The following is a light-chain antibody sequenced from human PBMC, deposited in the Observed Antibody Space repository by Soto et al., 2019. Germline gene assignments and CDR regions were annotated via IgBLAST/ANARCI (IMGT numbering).Light chain of an antibody. J-gene: IGLJ3*02. V-gene: IGLV2-14*01. Sequence: QSALTQPASVSGSPGQSITISCTGTSSDIGSNNYVSWFQQRPGKAPTLIIYEVSNRPSGVSNHFSGSKSGNTASLTISGLLPEDEAEYDCSSYTTTTRLFGGGTKLTVL. CDR1: SSDIGSNNY. CDR3: SSYTTTTRL. CDR2: EVS.